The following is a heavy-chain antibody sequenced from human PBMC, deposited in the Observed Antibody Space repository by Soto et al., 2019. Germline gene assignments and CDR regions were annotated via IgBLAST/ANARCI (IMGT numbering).Heavy chain of an antibody. CDR3: ARPLIGNTIDL. CDR2: INPSRGSA. J-gene: IGHJ3*01. D-gene: IGHD1-7*01. Sequence: SVKVSCKASGYTFFKYFIHWGRQAPGQGLEWIGIINPSRGSATYGPIFQGRVSLTTDMPTSTVYMELSSLRSEDTAIYYCARPLIGNTIDLWGQGTSVTVSS. V-gene: IGHV1-46*01. CDR1: GYTFFKYF.